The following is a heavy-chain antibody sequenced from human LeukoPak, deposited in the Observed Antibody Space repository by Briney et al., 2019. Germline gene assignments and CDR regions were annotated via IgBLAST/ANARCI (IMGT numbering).Heavy chain of an antibody. V-gene: IGHV3-23*01. J-gene: IGHJ4*02. CDR3: AKSQEDDSSGYYYSNFDY. D-gene: IGHD3-22*01. CDR2: ISGSGGAT. Sequence: GGSLRLSCAASGFTFSTYPMSWVRQAPGKGLEWVAAISGSGGATYYADSVKGRYTISRDTSKNTLYLQMNSLRAEDTAVYYCAKSQEDDSSGYYYSNFDYWGQGTLVTVSS. CDR1: GFTFSTYP.